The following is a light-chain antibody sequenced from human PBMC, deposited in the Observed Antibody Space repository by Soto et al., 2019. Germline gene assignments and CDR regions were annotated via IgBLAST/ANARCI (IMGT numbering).Light chain of an antibody. CDR2: DAS. J-gene: IGKJ3*01. Sequence: ETVLTQSPATLSLSPGDRATLSCRASQSISNYLGWYQQKPGQAPRLLIYDASNRATGIPDRFSGSASGTDFTLTISSLEPEDFAVYYCKQRATLPTFGPGTTVDIK. CDR1: QSISNY. V-gene: IGKV3-11*01. CDR3: KQRATLPT.